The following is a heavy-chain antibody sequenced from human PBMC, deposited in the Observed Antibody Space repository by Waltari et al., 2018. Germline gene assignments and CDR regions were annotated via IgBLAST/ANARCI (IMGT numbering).Heavy chain of an antibody. D-gene: IGHD5-18*01. V-gene: IGHV3-66*02. Sequence: EVQLVESGGGFVHPGGALRLSCAASGFAVRSNHMAWVRKAPGKGLEWVSSIYSAGSTSDEDSVMGRFTISRDMSKNTLHLQMNRLTTEDTATYYCATARDEQTAMVYFDHWGEGSLVSVSS. CDR1: GFAVRSNH. CDR2: IYSAGST. J-gene: IGHJ4*02. CDR3: ATARDEQTAMVYFDH.